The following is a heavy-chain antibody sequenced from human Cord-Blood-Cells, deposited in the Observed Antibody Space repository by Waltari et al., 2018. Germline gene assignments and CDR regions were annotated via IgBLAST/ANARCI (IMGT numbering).Heavy chain of an antibody. V-gene: IGHV4-34*01. D-gene: IGHD7-27*01. CDR1: GGTFSGHY. Sequence: QVQLQQWGAGLLKPSETLSHTCAVYGGTFSGHYWSWIRQHPGKGLEWIGEINHSGSTNYNPSLKSRVTISVDTSKNQFSLKLSSVTAADTAVYYCARGNWGYFDYWGQGTLVTVSS. J-gene: IGHJ4*02. CDR3: ARGNWGYFDY. CDR2: INHSGST.